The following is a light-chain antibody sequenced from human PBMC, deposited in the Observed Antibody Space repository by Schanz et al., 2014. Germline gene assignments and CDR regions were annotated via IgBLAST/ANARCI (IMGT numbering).Light chain of an antibody. CDR2: GAS. J-gene: IGKJ2*01. V-gene: IGKV3-15*01. CDR1: QSVGRS. CDR3: QHYNNWPPLMYT. Sequence: EIVLTQSPATLSLSPGERATLSCRASQSVGRSLAWYQQKPGQAPRLLIYGASTRATGIPARFSGSGSGTEFTLTISSLQSEDFAVYYCQHYNNWPPLMYTFGQGTKLEMK.